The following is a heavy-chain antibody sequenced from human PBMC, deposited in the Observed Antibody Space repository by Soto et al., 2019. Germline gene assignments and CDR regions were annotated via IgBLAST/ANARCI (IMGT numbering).Heavy chain of an antibody. J-gene: IGHJ4*02. CDR2: IYYSGST. V-gene: IGHV4-59*01. D-gene: IGHD4-17*01. Sequence: QVQLPESGPGLVKPSETLSLTCTVSGGSISSYYWSWIRQPPGKGLEWIGYIYYSGSTNYTPSRKRRVPIGVDTSKNQFALKLSSVTAADTAVYYCASPLTVTSVDYWGQVPLVTVSS. CDR1: GGSISSYY. CDR3: ASPLTVTSVDY.